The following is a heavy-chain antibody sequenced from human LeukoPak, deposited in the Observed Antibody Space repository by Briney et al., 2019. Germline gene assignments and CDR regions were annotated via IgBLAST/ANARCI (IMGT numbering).Heavy chain of an antibody. Sequence: GESLKISCKGSGYNFTTYWIGWVRQMPGKGLEWMGIIYPGDSDTRYSPSFQGQVTISAAKSISTAYLQWSSLKASDTAMYYCARSHYYDRSGFSFRVLDDWGQGTLVTVSS. CDR1: GYNFTTYW. CDR2: IYPGDSDT. V-gene: IGHV5-51*01. CDR3: ARSHYYDRSGFSFRVLDD. J-gene: IGHJ4*02. D-gene: IGHD3-22*01.